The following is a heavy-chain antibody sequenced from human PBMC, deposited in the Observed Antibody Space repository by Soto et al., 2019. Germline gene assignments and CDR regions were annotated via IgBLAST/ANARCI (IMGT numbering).Heavy chain of an antibody. CDR2: IDPSDSYT. J-gene: IGHJ3*01. CDR3: ARHGSVGAIISSFGF. CDR1: GYSFSSYW. Sequence: GESLRISCKGSGYSFSSYWITWVRQMPGKGLEWMGRIDPSDSYTNYSPSFQGHVTISADKSISTAYLQWSSLKASDTAMYYCARHGSVGAIISSFGFWGPGTVVTVSS. D-gene: IGHD3-3*01. V-gene: IGHV5-10-1*01.